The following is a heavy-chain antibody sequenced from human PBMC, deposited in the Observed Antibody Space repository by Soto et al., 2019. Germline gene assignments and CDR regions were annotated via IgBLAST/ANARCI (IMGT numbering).Heavy chain of an antibody. Sequence: QVKLVESGGGVVQPGRSLRLSCAASGFTFSSYGLHWVRQAPGKRLEWVAVISYDGSNKYYVDSVKGRFTISRDTYNNTLYLPMKSLSSEDTAVYYWAKVYCSGGSCDGNWFDPWGQGTLVTVSS. CDR3: AKVYCSGGSCDGNWFDP. CDR2: ISYDGSNK. J-gene: IGHJ5*02. CDR1: GFTFSSYG. D-gene: IGHD2-15*01. V-gene: IGHV3-30*18.